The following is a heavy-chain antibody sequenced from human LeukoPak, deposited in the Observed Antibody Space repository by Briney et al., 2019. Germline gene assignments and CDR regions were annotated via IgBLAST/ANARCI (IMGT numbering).Heavy chain of an antibody. CDR2: IIPILGTA. J-gene: IGHJ4*02. CDR1: GGTFSSYV. D-gene: IGHD2-2*03. Sequence: GSSVKVSCKASGGTFSSYVISWVRQAPGQGLEWMGGIIPILGTANYAQKFQGRVTITADESTSTAYMELSSLRSEDTAVYYCARDPPHGYCSSTSCYGNDYWGQGTLVTVSS. V-gene: IGHV1-69*01. CDR3: ARDPPHGYCSSTSCYGNDY.